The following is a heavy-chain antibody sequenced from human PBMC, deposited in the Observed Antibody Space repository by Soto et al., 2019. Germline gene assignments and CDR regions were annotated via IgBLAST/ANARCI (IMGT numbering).Heavy chain of an antibody. V-gene: IGHV5-51*01. CDR3: ARPSYYYDSSGTNYYGMDV. D-gene: IGHD3-22*01. Sequence: LKISGKGCGYSFTSYWSGWFRQMPGKGLEWMGIIYPGDSDTRYSPSFQGQVTISADKSISTAYLQWSSLKASDTAMYYCARPSYYYDSSGTNYYGMDVWGQGTTVTVSS. J-gene: IGHJ6*02. CDR2: IYPGDSDT. CDR1: GYSFTSYW.